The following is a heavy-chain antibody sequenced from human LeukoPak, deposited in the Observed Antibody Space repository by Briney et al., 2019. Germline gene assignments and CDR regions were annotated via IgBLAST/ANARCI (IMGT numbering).Heavy chain of an antibody. CDR3: ARDHGVQQLVSYYFDY. CDR1: GFTFSSYW. CDR2: INSDGSST. Sequence: GGSLRLSCAASGFTFSSYWMHWVRQAPGKGLVWVSRINSDGSSTSYADSVKGRFTISRDNAKNTLYLQMNSLRAEDTAVYYCARDHGVQQLVSYYFDYWGQGTLVTVSS. D-gene: IGHD6-13*01. V-gene: IGHV3-74*01. J-gene: IGHJ4*02.